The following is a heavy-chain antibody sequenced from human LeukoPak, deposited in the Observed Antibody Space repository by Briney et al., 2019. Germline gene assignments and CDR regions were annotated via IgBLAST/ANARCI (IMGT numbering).Heavy chain of an antibody. J-gene: IGHJ3*02. CDR3: AGEMDYYDSSGYQGDAFDI. V-gene: IGHV1-69*13. D-gene: IGHD3-22*01. Sequence: SVKVSCKASGYTFSIYAISWVRQAPGQGLEWMGGIIPIFGTANYAQKFQGRVTITADESTSTAYMELSSLRSEDTAVYYCAGEMDYYDSSGYQGDAFDIWGQGTMVTVSS. CDR1: GYTFSIYA. CDR2: IIPIFGTA.